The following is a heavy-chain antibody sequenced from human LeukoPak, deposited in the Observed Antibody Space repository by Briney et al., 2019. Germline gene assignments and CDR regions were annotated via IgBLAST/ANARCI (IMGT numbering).Heavy chain of an antibody. J-gene: IGHJ6*02. Sequence: GSLRLSCATSGFTFSDLYMDWVRQAPGKGLEWVARTRTKAKDYTTEYAASVKGRFTVSRDESMHSLYLQMNSLKTEDTAVYYCARGPTVTFNYHYGMDVWGQGTTVTVSS. CDR1: GFTFSDLY. D-gene: IGHD4-17*01. CDR2: TRTKAKDYTT. CDR3: ARGPTVTFNYHYGMDV. V-gene: IGHV3-72*01.